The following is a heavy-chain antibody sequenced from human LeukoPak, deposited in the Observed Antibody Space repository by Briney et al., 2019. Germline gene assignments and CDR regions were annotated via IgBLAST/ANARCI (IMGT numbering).Heavy chain of an antibody. CDR1: GFTFSSYG. CDR2: ISYDGSNK. J-gene: IGHJ4*02. CDR3: ANDRYYYGSGSYYNLDY. Sequence: PGRSLRLSCAASGFTFSSYGMHRGRQAPGKGPEGVAVISYDGSNKYYADSVKGRFTISRDNSKNPLYLQMNSLRAEDTAVYYCANDRYYYGSGSYYNLDYWGQGTLVTVSS. V-gene: IGHV3-30*18. D-gene: IGHD3-10*01.